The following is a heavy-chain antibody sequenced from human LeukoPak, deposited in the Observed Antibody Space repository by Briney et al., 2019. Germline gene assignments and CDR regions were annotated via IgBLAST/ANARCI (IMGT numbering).Heavy chain of an antibody. Sequence: GASVKVSCKASGGTFSSYAISWVRQAPGQGLEWMGGIIPIFGTANYAQKFQGRVTITADESTSTAYMELSSLRSEDTAVYYCASAFEHIVVMTAILSYYYGMDVWGQGTTVTVSS. CDR2: IIPIFGTA. CDR3: ASAFEHIVVMTAILSYYYGMDV. CDR1: GGTFSSYA. V-gene: IGHV1-69*13. D-gene: IGHD2-21*02. J-gene: IGHJ6*02.